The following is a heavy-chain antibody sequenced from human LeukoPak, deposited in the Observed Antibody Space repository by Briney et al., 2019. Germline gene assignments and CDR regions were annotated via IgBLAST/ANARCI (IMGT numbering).Heavy chain of an antibody. V-gene: IGHV3-33*08. CDR1: GFTFSSYG. CDR3: ARDIVVVPLVMGWFDP. D-gene: IGHD2-2*01. CDR2: IRYDGSNK. J-gene: IGHJ5*02. Sequence: GGSLRLSCAASGFTFSSYGMHWVRQAPGKGLEWVAFIRYDGSNKYYADSVKGRFTISRDNAKNSLYLQMNSLRAEDTAVYYCARDIVVVPLVMGWFDPWGQGTLVTVSS.